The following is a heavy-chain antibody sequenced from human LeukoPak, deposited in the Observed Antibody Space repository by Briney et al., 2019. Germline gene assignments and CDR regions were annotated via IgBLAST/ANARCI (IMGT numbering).Heavy chain of an antibody. J-gene: IGHJ4*02. CDR2: ISFDGNNE. V-gene: IGHV3-30-3*01. CDR3: ANIIRKYTSGYYYFDY. CDR1: EFTFSSYA. D-gene: IGHD6-25*01. Sequence: GGSLRLSCVASEFTFSSYAVHWVRQAPGKGLEWVAAISFDGNNEYYADSVKGRFTISRDNSKNTLYLQMNSLRAEDTAVYYCANIIRKYTSGYYYFDYWGQGTLVTVSS.